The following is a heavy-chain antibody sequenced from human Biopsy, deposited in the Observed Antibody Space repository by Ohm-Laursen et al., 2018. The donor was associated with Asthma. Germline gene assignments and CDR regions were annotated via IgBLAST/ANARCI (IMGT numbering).Heavy chain of an antibody. Sequence: SETLSLTCAVYGGSFSGHYWNWIRQPPGKGLEWIGEIIHSGNSNYNRSLKSRVTMSVDTPKNQFSLKLSSVTAADTAVYYCARGGYCSGGNCYLRRRSHPVSYFDLWGRGTLVTVSS. J-gene: IGHJ2*01. D-gene: IGHD2-15*01. CDR3: ARGGYCSGGNCYLRRRSHPVSYFDL. CDR2: IIHSGNS. V-gene: IGHV4-34*01. CDR1: GGSFSGHY.